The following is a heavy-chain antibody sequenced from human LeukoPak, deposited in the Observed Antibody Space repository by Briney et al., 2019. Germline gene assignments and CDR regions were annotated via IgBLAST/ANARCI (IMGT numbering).Heavy chain of an antibody. V-gene: IGHV1-46*01. CDR1: GYTFTSYY. CDR3: ASTPVAGGHHFDY. D-gene: IGHD6-19*01. Sequence: ASVKVSCKAAGYTFTSYYMHRVRQAPGQGLEWMGIINPSGGSTSYAQKFQGRVTMTRDTSTSTVYMELSSLRSEDTAVYYCASTPVAGGHHFDYWGQGTLVTVSS. CDR2: INPSGGST. J-gene: IGHJ4*02.